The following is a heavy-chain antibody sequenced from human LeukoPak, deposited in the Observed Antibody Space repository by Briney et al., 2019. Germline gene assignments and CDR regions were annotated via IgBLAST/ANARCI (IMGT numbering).Heavy chain of an antibody. CDR3: ARSSWYDC. V-gene: IGHV3-30*03. CDR2: ISYDGSNK. CDR1: GFTFSSYG. Sequence: GGSLRLSCAASGFTFSSYGMPWVRQAPGKGLEWVAVISYDGSNKYYADSVKGRFTISRDNSKNTLYLQMNSLRAEDTAVYYCARSSWYDCWGQGTLVTVSS. D-gene: IGHD1-26*01. J-gene: IGHJ5*01.